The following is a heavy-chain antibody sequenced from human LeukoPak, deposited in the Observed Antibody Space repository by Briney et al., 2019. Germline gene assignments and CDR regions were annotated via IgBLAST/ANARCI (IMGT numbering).Heavy chain of an antibody. CDR1: GGSISSSSYY. J-gene: IGHJ4*02. V-gene: IGHV4-39*01. Sequence: PSETLSLTCTVSGGSISSSSYYWGWIRQPPGKGLEWIGSIYYSGSTYYNPSLKSRVTISVDTSKNQSSLKLSSVTAADTAVYYCARRRDGYKYWGQGTLVTVSS. D-gene: IGHD5-24*01. CDR2: IYYSGST. CDR3: ARRRDGYKY.